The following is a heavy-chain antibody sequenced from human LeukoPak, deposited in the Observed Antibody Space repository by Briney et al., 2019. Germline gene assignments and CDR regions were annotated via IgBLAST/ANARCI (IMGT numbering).Heavy chain of an antibody. D-gene: IGHD5-24*01. Sequence: PSETLSLTCTVSGGSFSSSSHYWGWVRQPPGKGLEWIGSMYYSGSTYYNASLRSRVTISVDTSRDQFSLKLSSVTAADTAVYYCARHFDRDGYKSNAFDIWGQGTMLTVSS. V-gene: IGHV4-39*01. J-gene: IGHJ3*02. CDR1: GGSFSSSSHY. CDR2: MYYSGST. CDR3: ARHFDRDGYKSNAFDI.